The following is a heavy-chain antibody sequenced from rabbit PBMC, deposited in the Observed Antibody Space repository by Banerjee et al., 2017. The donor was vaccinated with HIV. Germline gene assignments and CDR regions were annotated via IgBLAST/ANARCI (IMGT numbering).Heavy chain of an antibody. CDR1: GIDFSSYYY. CDR3: ARDWIYGGYVSDGYMDL. J-gene: IGHJ6*01. V-gene: IGHV1S40*01. CDR2: IYGDDGHR. D-gene: IGHD6-1*01. Sequence: QSLEESGGDLVEPEGSLALTCKASGIDFSSYYYMWWVRQAPGKGLEWIACIYGDDGHRYYASWAKGRFTTSKTSSTTVTLQMTSLTAADTATYFCARDWIYGGYVSDGYMDLWGQGTLVTVS.